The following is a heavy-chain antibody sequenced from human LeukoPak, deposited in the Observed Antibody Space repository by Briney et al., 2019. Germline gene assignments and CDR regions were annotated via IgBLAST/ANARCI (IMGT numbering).Heavy chain of an antibody. D-gene: IGHD6-13*01. CDR1: GGSISSYY. CDR3: ARAGSSSWYNDDAFDI. CDR2: IYYSGST. J-gene: IGHJ3*02. V-gene: IGHV4-59*08. Sequence: SETLSLTCTVSGGSISSYYWSWIRQPPGKRLEWIGYIYYSGSTKYNPSLKSRVTVSVDTYKNQFSLKLTSVTAADTAVYYCARAGSSSWYNDDAFDIWGQGTMVTVSS.